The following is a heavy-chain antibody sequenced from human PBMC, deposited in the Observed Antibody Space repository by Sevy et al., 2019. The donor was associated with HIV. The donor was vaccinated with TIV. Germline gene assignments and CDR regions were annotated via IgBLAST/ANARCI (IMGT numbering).Heavy chain of an antibody. D-gene: IGHD1-1*01. CDR1: GFTVSSNY. CDR3: ARVVSPQPHYYYYMDV. CDR2: IYSGGST. Sequence: GGSLRLSCAASGFTVSSNYMSWVRQAPGKGLEWVSVIYSGGSTYYADSVKGRFTISRDNSKNTLYLQMNSLRAEDTAVYYCARVVSPQPHYYYYMDVWGKGTTVTVSS. V-gene: IGHV3-53*01. J-gene: IGHJ6*03.